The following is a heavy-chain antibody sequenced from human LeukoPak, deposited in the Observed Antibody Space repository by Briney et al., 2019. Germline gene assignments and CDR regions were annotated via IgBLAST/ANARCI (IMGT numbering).Heavy chain of an antibody. J-gene: IGHJ4*02. CDR3: ARTQYYYDRLFFDY. Sequence: SETLSLTCSVSTGSVSSGSYYWSWIRQPPGKGLEWIGYIYYSGSTNYNPSLKSRVTISVDTSKNQFSLKLSSVTAADTAVYYCARTQYYYDRLFFDYWGQGTLVTVSS. CDR1: TGSVSSGSYY. CDR2: IYYSGST. D-gene: IGHD3-22*01. V-gene: IGHV4-61*01.